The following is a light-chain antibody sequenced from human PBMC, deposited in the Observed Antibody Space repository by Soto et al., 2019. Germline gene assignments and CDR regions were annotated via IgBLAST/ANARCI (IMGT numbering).Light chain of an antibody. Sequence: DIQMTQSPSTLSASVGDRVTITCRASENIGAWLAWYQQKPGKAPKLLIYDASSLESGVPSRFSGSGSGTEFTLTISSLQPDDFATYYCQQYNSYSPTTFGQGSNVDIK. CDR3: QQYNSYSPTT. J-gene: IGKJ1*01. CDR2: DAS. V-gene: IGKV1-5*01. CDR1: ENIGAW.